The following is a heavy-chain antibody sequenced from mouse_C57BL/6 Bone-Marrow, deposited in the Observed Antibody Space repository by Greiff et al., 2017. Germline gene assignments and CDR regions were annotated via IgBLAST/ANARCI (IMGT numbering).Heavy chain of an antibody. V-gene: IGHV1-58*01. CDR2: IYIGNGYT. CDR1: GYTFTSYG. D-gene: IGHD4-1*02. Sequence: VQLKESGAELVRPGSSVKMSCKTSGYTFTSYGINWVKQRPGQGLEWIGYIYIGNGYTEYNEKFKGKATLTSDTSSSTAYMQLSSLTSEDSAIYFCARCPGPQLGGWYFDVWGTGTTVTVSS. J-gene: IGHJ1*03. CDR3: ARCPGPQLGGWYFDV.